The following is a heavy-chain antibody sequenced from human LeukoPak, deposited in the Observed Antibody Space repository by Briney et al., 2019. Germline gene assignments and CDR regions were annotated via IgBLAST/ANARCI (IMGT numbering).Heavy chain of an antibody. Sequence: SQTLSLTCTVSGGSISSGGYYWSWIRQHPGKGLEWIGYIYYSGSAYYNPSLKSRVTISVDTSENQFSLRLSSVTAADTAVYYCARVNYGSATKEDYWGQGTLVTVSS. CDR3: ARVNYGSATKEDY. CDR2: IYYSGSA. D-gene: IGHD3-10*01. V-gene: IGHV4-31*03. CDR1: GGSISSGGYY. J-gene: IGHJ4*02.